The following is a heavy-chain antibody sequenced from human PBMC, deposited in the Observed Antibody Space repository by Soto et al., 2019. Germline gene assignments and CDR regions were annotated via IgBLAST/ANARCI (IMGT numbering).Heavy chain of an antibody. CDR3: AKARGLGYCSGGSCFCSV. V-gene: IGHV3-9*01. CDR2: ISWNSGSI. J-gene: IGHJ6*03. D-gene: IGHD2-15*01. CDR1: GFTFDDYA. Sequence: EVQLVESGGGLVQPGRSLRLSCAAPGFTFDDYAMHWVRQAPGKGLEWVSGISWNSGSIGYADSVKGRFTISRDNDKNSLYLETNRLRAEDTALYYCAKARGLGYCSGGSCFCSVWGKGTTVTVSS.